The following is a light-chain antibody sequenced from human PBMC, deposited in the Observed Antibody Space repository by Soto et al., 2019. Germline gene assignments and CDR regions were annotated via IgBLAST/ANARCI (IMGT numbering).Light chain of an antibody. CDR2: DAS. CDR3: QQYNRSSWT. CDR1: QSISSW. Sequence: DIQMTQSPSTLSASVGDRVTITCRASQSISSWLAWYQQKPGKAPKLLIYDASSLESGVPSRFSGSGSGTEFTLTLSSLQPDDFATYSCQQYNRSSWTFGQGTKVDIK. J-gene: IGKJ1*01. V-gene: IGKV1-5*01.